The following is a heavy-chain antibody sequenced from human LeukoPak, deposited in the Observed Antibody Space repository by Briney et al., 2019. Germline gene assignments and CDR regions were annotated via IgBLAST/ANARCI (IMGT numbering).Heavy chain of an antibody. CDR3: ARDPIHDY. D-gene: IGHD5-18*01. V-gene: IGHV3-53*01. CDR1: GFTFSSYS. Sequence: PGGSLRLSCAASGFTFSSYSMNWVRQAPGKGLEWVSVIYSGGSTYYADSVKGRFTISRDNSKNTLYLQMNSLRAEDTAVYYCARDPIHDYWGQGTLVTVSS. CDR2: IYSGGST. J-gene: IGHJ4*02.